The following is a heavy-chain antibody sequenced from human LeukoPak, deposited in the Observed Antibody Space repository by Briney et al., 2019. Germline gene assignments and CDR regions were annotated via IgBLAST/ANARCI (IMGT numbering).Heavy chain of an antibody. CDR3: ARGGRAKYYFEY. D-gene: IGHD3-16*01. CDR2: ISGSGGST. CDR1: GFTFSSYA. J-gene: IGHJ4*02. Sequence: GGSLRLSCAASGFTFSSYAMSWVRQAPGKGLEWVSAISGSGGSTYYADSVKGRFTISRDNSKNTLYLQMNSLRVEDTTVYYCARGGRAKYYFEYWGQGTLVTVSS. V-gene: IGHV3-23*01.